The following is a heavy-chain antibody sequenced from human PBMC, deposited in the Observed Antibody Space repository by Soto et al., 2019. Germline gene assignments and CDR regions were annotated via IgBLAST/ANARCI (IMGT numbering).Heavy chain of an antibody. CDR3: ARVLPYCSSTSCYGFDY. Sequence: SQTLSLTCAISGDSVSSNSVGWNWIRQTPSRGLEWLGRTYYRSKWYFNYAVSVESRITINPHTSKNQFSLKLSSVTAADTAVYYCARVLPYCSSTSCYGFDYWGQGTLVTVSS. J-gene: IGHJ4*02. CDR2: TYYRSKWYF. CDR1: GDSVSSNSVG. D-gene: IGHD2-2*01. V-gene: IGHV6-1*01.